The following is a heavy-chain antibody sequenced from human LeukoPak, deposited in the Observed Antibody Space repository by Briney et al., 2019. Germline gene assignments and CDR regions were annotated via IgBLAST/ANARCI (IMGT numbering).Heavy chain of an antibody. J-gene: IGHJ6*02. CDR1: GFTFSSYS. V-gene: IGHV3-21*01. Sequence: GGSLRLSCAASGFTFSSYSMNWVRQAPGKGLEWVSSISSSSSYIYYADSVKGRFTISRDNAKNSLYLRMNSLRAEDTAVYYCARDLAATITYYYYGMDVWGQGTTVTVSS. CDR3: ARDLAATITYYYYGMDV. D-gene: IGHD5-24*01. CDR2: ISSSSSYI.